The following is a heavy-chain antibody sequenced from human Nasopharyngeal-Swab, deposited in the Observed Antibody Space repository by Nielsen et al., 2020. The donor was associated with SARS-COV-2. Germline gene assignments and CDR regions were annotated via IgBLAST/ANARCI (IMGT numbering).Heavy chain of an antibody. Sequence: GASLKISCVASGFTFSNYWMYWVRQAPGKGLVWVSRIKHDGSGTKYADSVKGRFTISRDNAKNTLYLHMNSLTAEDTAVYYCTRDFGMVTFDSWGQGTLVTVSS. CDR3: TRDFGMVTFDS. D-gene: IGHD4-23*01. CDR1: GFTFSNYW. CDR2: IKHDGSGT. J-gene: IGHJ4*02. V-gene: IGHV3-74*03.